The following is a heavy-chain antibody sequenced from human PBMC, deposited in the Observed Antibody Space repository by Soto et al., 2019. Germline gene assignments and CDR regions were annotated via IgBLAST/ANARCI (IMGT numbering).Heavy chain of an antibody. CDR3: ARDPIGGGAPYYLDY. CDR1: GYTFTGDY. D-gene: IGHD3-16*01. CDR2: INPNSGGT. J-gene: IGHJ4*02. Sequence: QVQLVQSGAEVKKPGASVKVSCKASGYTFTGDYMHWVRQAPGQGLEWMGWINPNSGGTDYAQKFQGGVTMTRDTSISTAYMELTRLRSDDTAVYYCARDPIGGGAPYYLDYWGQGTLVTVSS. V-gene: IGHV1-2*02.